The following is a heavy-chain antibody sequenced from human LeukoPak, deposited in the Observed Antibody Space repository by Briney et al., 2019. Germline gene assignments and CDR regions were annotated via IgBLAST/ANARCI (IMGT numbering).Heavy chain of an antibody. CDR1: GFTFSSYS. J-gene: IGHJ4*02. CDR3: ARDGALDY. CDR2: IRQDGSEK. D-gene: IGHD1-26*01. V-gene: IGHV3-7*01. Sequence: GGSLRLSCAASGFTFSSYSMNWVRQAPGKGLEWVANIRQDGSEKYYVDSVKGRFTISRDNAKNSLYLQMNSLRAEDTAVCYCARDGALDYWGQGTLVTVSS.